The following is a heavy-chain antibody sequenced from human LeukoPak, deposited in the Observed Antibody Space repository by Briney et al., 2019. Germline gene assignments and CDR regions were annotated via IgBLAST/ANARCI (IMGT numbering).Heavy chain of an antibody. Sequence: ASVKVSCKASGNTFTSHDINWVRQATGQGLEWMGWMKPNSGNTGYAQKFQGRVTMTRDTSINTACMELSDLRSEDTAVYYCLRGDSSGWGWGQGTQVTVSS. J-gene: IGHJ4*02. CDR2: MKPNSGNT. V-gene: IGHV1-8*01. CDR1: GNTFTSHD. CDR3: LRGDSSGWG. D-gene: IGHD6-19*01.